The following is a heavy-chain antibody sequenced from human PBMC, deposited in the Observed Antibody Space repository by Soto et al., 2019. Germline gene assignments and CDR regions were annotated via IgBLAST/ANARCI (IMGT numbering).Heavy chain of an antibody. CDR1: GFTVSTQY. D-gene: IGHD3-16*01. CDR3: ARDPWAADY. Sequence: EVQLVESGGGLVQPGGSLRLSCAASGFTVSTQYMSWVRQAPGKGLEWVSVIYSGGSTVYADSVRGRFTISRDNSKNTVNLQMNSLRAEDTAVYYCARDPWAADYWGQGTLVTVSS. J-gene: IGHJ4*02. V-gene: IGHV3-66*01. CDR2: IYSGGST.